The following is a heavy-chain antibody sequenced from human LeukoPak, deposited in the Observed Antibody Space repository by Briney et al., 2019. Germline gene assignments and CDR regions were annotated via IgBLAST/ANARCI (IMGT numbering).Heavy chain of an antibody. CDR1: GDSVSSNSAA. J-gene: IGHJ4*02. V-gene: IGHV6-1*01. Sequence: SQTLSLTCAISGDSVSSNSAAWIWIRQSPSRGLEWLGMTYYRSKWYHDYAVSVKSRTTVTSDTSKNQFSLQLNSVTPEDAAVYYCARTTQGIFDYWGQGTLVTVSS. D-gene: IGHD1-1*01. CDR3: ARTTQGIFDY. CDR2: TYYRSKWYH.